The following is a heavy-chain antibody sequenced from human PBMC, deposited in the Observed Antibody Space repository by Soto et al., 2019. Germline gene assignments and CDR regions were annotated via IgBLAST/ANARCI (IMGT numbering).Heavy chain of an antibody. CDR1: GFTFSNYA. CDR3: AKDHFGSGSYRFDY. V-gene: IGHV3-23*01. Sequence: LRLSCAASGFTFSNYAMDWVRQAPGKGLEWVSGISDGGGYTYYADSVKGRFTISRDNSKNTLYLQMTSLRAEDTAVYHCAKDHFGSGSYRFDYWGQGTLVTVSS. J-gene: IGHJ4*02. CDR2: ISDGGGYT. D-gene: IGHD3-10*01.